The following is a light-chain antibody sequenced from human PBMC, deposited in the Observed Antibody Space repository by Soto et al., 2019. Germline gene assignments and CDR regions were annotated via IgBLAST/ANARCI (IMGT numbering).Light chain of an antibody. CDR3: MQALQTPVT. J-gene: IGKJ3*01. V-gene: IGKV2-28*01. Sequence: DIVMTQSPLSLPVTPGEPASISCRSSQSLLHSNGYNYLDWYLQKPGQSPQLLIYLGSSRASGVPDRVSGSGSGTDFTLKISRVEAEDVGVYYCMQALQTPVTFGPGTKVDIK. CDR2: LGS. CDR1: QSLLHSNGYNY.